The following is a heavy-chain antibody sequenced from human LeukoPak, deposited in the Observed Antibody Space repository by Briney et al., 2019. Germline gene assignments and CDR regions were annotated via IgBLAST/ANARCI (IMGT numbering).Heavy chain of an antibody. CDR2: VGIAGDT. CDR1: GSTFSSYW. J-gene: IGHJ3*01. Sequence: GGSLRLSCAASGSTFSSYWMHWVRQTAGKGLEWVSAVGIAGDTFYAGSVKGRFSISRDNAESSLFLQMNSLRAGDTAVYYCAREGRMGTADAFDVWGQGTMVTVSS. CDR3: AREGRMGTADAFDV. V-gene: IGHV3-13*01. D-gene: IGHD1-14*01.